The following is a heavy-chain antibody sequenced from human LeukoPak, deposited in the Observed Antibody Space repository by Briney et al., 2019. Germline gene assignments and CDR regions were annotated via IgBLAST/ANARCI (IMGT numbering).Heavy chain of an antibody. J-gene: IGHJ6*03. CDR3: ARAAGSGYYFYMDV. CDR1: GFTFGDYA. CDR2: ISSSGSTI. V-gene: IGHV3-48*01. Sequence: SGGSLRLSCTGSGFTFGDYAMNWVRQAPGKGLEWVSYISSSGSTIYYADSVKGRFTISRDNAKNSLYLQMNSLRSEDTALYYCARAAGSGYYFYMDVWGKGTTVTVSS.